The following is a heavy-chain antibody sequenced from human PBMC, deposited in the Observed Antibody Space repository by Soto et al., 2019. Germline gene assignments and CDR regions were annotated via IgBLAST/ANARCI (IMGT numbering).Heavy chain of an antibody. CDR1: GFTFSDCS. J-gene: IGHJ6*02. D-gene: IGHD3-10*01. CDR3: AKDIKCEDFTYGYFYYGMDV. V-gene: IGHV3-30*18. Sequence: QVQLVESGGGVVQPGGSLRLSCGASGFTFSDCSMHWVRQAPGKGLEWVASTSYNGNNKYYGDSVKGRFTISRDNSKNTLHLQMITLRPEDTAVYYCAKDIKCEDFTYGYFYYGMDVWGQGTTVTVSS. CDR2: TSYNGNNK.